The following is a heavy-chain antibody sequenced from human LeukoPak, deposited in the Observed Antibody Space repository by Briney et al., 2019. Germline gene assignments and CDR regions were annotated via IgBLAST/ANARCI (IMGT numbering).Heavy chain of an antibody. CDR1: GGSISSYY. J-gene: IGHJ3*02. Sequence: SETLSLTCTVSGGSISSYYWSWIRQPPGKGLEWIGYIYYSGSTNYNPSLKSRVTISVDTSKNQFSLNLSSVTAADTAVYYCARDYYDILTGYNDAFDIWGQGTMVTVSS. V-gene: IGHV4-59*12. D-gene: IGHD3-9*01. CDR3: ARDYYDILTGYNDAFDI. CDR2: IYYSGST.